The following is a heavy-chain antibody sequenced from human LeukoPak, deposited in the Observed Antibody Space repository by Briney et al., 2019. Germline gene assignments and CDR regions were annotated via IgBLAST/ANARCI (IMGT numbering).Heavy chain of an antibody. D-gene: IGHD1-14*01. CDR1: EYTFSVYH. Sequence: ASVKVSCKASEYTFSVYHIHWVRLAPGQGLEWMGWINPDSGGTKYAQKFQGRVTMTRDASISTAYLELNRLTSDDTAVYYCARVLARYGNLDYWGQGILVTVSS. CDR2: INPDSGGT. J-gene: IGHJ4*02. CDR3: ARVLARYGNLDY. V-gene: IGHV1-2*02.